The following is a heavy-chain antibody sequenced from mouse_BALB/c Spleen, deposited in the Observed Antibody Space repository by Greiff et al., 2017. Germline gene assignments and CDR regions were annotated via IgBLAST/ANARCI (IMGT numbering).Heavy chain of an antibody. CDR3: ARRGDYDVLDY. D-gene: IGHD2-4*01. J-gene: IGHJ4*01. CDR2: INSNGGST. Sequence: EVQVVESGGGLVQPGGSLKLSCAASGFTFSSYGMSWVRQTPDKGLELLATINSNGGSTYYPDSVKGRFTSNSNTAKNALYLQMSSLKSEDTAMYYCARRGDYDVLDYWGQGTSVTVSS. CDR1: GFTFSSYG. V-gene: IGHV5-6-3*01.